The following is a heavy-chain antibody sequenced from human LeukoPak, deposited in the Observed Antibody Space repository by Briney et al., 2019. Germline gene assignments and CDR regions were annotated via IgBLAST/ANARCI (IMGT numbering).Heavy chain of an antibody. CDR2: ISSISSSYI. CDR1: GFTFNNYN. CDR3: AREHSGYDFPGRDYYYMDV. D-gene: IGHD5-12*01. J-gene: IGHJ6*03. V-gene: IGHV3-21*01. Sequence: PGGSLRLSCAASGFTFNNYNMNWVRQAPGKGLEWVSSISSISSSYIYYADSVKGRFTISRDNARNSLYLQMNSLRAEDTAVYYCAREHSGYDFPGRDYYYMDVWGKGTTVTVSS.